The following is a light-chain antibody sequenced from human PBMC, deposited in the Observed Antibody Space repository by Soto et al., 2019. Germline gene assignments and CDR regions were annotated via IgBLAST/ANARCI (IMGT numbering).Light chain of an antibody. Sequence: EIVLTQSPGTLSLSPGERATLSSRTSQSVSDNLAWYQQKRGQAPSLLIYGAFTRATGVAARFSGAGYGTEFTLTISSLQSEDVALYYCQQYNDWSLTFGQGTKVDIK. CDR2: GAF. CDR3: QQYNDWSLT. CDR1: QSVSDN. J-gene: IGKJ1*01. V-gene: IGKV3-15*01.